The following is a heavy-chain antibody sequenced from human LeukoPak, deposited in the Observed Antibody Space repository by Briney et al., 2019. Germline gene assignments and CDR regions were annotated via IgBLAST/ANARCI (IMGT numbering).Heavy chain of an antibody. CDR2: ISSNGGST. D-gene: IGHD6-19*01. Sequence: GGSLRLSCAASGFTFSSYAMHWVRQAPGKGLEYVSAISSNGGSTYYAHSVKGSFTISRDNYKNTLYLQMGSLRAEDMAVYYCARSAEEYSSGWYYFDYWGQGTLVTVSS. V-gene: IGHV3-64*01. CDR1: GFTFSSYA. J-gene: IGHJ4*02. CDR3: ARSAEEYSSGWYYFDY.